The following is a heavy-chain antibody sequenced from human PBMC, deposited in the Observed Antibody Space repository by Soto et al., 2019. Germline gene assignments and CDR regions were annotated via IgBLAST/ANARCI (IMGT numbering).Heavy chain of an antibody. J-gene: IGHJ4*01. CDR1: GGSISNGGYY. V-gene: IGHV4-31*03. CDR3: ARVRGSGSYAAYYFDS. CDR2: IHYSGST. D-gene: IGHD3-10*01. Sequence: SETLSLTGTVSGGSISNGGYYWNWVRQHPGKGLEWIGYIHYSGSTWYNPSLESRVTISVDTSKDQFSLKLRSVTAADTAVYYCARVRGSGSYAAYYFDSWGQGTLVTVSS.